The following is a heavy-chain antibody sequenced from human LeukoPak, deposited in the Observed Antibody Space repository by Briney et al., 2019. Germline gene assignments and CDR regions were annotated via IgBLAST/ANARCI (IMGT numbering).Heavy chain of an antibody. J-gene: IGHJ4*02. CDR2: ISAYNGNT. V-gene: IGHV1-18*01. CDR1: GYTFTSYG. CDR3: ARDDTPLDYYDSSGYLDY. Sequence: ASVTVSCKASGYTFTSYGISWVRQAPGQGLEWMGWISAYNGNTNYAQKLQGRVTMTTDTSTSTAYMELRSLRSDDTAVYYCARDDTPLDYYDSSGYLDYWGQGTLVTVSS. D-gene: IGHD3-22*01.